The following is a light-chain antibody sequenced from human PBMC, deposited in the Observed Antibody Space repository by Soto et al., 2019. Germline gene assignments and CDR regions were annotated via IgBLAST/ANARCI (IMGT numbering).Light chain of an antibody. CDR2: GAS. CDR1: QSVSSY. CDR3: QQYGSSPRT. Sequence: DIVMTQSPATLSLSPGDRAPLSCRASQSVSSYSAWYQQKPGQAPRLLIYGASSRATGIPDRFSGSGSGTDFTLTISRLEPEDFAVYYCQQYGSSPRTFGQGTKVDIK. J-gene: IGKJ1*01. V-gene: IGKV3-20*01.